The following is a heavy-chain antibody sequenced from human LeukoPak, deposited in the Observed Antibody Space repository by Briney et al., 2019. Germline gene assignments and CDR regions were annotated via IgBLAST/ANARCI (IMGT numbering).Heavy chain of an antibody. CDR3: ARGPVAGTNVFDY. V-gene: IGHV4-59*01. D-gene: IGHD6-19*01. J-gene: IGHJ4*02. CDR1: GGSISSYY. CDR2: IYYSGST. Sequence: SETLSLTCTVSGGSISSYYWSWIRQSPGKGLEWIGYIYYSGSTNYNPSLKSRVTISVDTSKNQFSLKLSSVTAADTAVYYCARGPVAGTNVFDYWGQGTLVTVSS.